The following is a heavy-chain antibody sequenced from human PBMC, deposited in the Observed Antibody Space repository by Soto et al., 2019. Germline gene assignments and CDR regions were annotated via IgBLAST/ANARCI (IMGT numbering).Heavy chain of an antibody. Sequence: GGSLRLSCAASGFTFSSYSMNWVRQAPGKGLEWVSSISSSSSYIYYADSVKGRFTISRDNAKNSLYLQMNSLRAEDTSLYSCASPGYGSVSYYDYWGQGTLVTVSS. D-gene: IGHD3-10*01. CDR3: ASPGYGSVSYYDY. J-gene: IGHJ4*02. CDR2: ISSSSSYI. CDR1: GFTFSSYS. V-gene: IGHV3-21*01.